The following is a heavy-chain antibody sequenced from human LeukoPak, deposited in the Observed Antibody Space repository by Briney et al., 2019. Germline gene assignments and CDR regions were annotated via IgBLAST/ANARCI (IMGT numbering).Heavy chain of an antibody. Sequence: PGGSLRPSCAASGFTFSSYSMNWVRQGPGKGLEWVSSISSNSIYIYYADSVKGRFTISRDNAKNSLFLQMNSPRAEDTAVYYCAREGGSTKYHFDYWGQGTLVTVSS. J-gene: IGHJ4*02. D-gene: IGHD2-8*01. CDR2: ISSNSIYI. CDR1: GFTFSSYS. CDR3: AREGGSTKYHFDY. V-gene: IGHV3-21*01.